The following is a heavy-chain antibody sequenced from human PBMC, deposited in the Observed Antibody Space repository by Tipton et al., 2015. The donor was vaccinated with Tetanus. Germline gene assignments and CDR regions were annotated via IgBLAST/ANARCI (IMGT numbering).Heavy chain of an antibody. CDR3: ARDRDGDYAAFDY. CDR1: GFTVSSNY. J-gene: IGHJ4*02. V-gene: IGHV3-53*01. CDR2: IYSDGNT. D-gene: IGHD4-17*01. Sequence: SLRLSCAASGFTVSSNYMSWVRQAPGKGLEWVSVIYSDGNTYYADSVKGRLAISRDNSKNTLFLQMNSLRAEDTAMYYCARDRDGDYAAFDYWGQGTLVTVSS.